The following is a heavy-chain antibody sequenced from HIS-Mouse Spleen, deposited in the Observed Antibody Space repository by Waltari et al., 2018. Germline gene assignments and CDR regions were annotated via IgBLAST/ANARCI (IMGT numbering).Heavy chain of an antibody. D-gene: IGHD6-13*01. V-gene: IGHV4-39*07. J-gene: IGHJ5*02. Sequence: QLQLQESGPGLVKPSETLSLTCTVSGGSISSSSYYWGWIRQPPGRRLERIGSIYYSGWPHYHQAPKSRVTISVDTSKEQSSLKLSSVTAADTAVYYCATFLAAASTGHSWFDPWGQGTLVTVSS. CDR2: IYYSGWP. CDR1: GGSISSSSYY. CDR3: ATFLAAASTGHSWFDP.